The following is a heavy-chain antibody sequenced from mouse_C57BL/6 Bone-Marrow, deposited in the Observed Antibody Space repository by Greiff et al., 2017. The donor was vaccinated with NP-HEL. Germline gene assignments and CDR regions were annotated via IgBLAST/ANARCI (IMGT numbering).Heavy chain of an antibody. CDR1: GFSLTSYG. D-gene: IGHD1-1*01. V-gene: IGHV2-2*01. CDR3: ARNNYYGSSEAWFAY. CDR2: IWSGGST. J-gene: IGHJ3*01. Sequence: VKLMESGPGLVQPSQSLSITCTVSGFSLTSYGVHWVRQSPGKGLEWLGVIWSGGSTDYNAAFISRLSISKDNSKSQVFFKMNSLQADDTAIYYWARNNYYGSSEAWFAYWGQGTLVTVSA.